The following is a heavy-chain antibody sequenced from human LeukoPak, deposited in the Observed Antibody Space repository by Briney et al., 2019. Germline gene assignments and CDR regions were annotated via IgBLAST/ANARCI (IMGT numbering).Heavy chain of an antibody. J-gene: IGHJ4*02. D-gene: IGHD1-26*01. CDR1: GSTFSNYG. Sequence: PGGSLRLSCAASGSTFSNYGMHWVRQAPGKGLEWVAFIRYDGTNTYYLDSVKGRFTISRDNAKNSLYLQMNSLRVEDTAVYYCARGSGSYDYWGQGTLVTVSS. CDR3: ARGSGSYDY. CDR2: IRYDGTNT. V-gene: IGHV3-30*02.